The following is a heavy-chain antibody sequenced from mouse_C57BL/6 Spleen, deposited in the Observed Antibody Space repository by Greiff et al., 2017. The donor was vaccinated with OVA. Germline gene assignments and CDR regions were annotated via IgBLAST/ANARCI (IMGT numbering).Heavy chain of an antibody. CDR3: ARTGTFAY. CDR1: GYAFSSYW. Sequence: QVQLKESGAELVKPGASVKISCKASGYAFSSYWMNWVKQRPGKGLEWIGQIYPGDGATNYNGKFKGKATLTADKSSSTAYMQLSSLTSEDSAVYVCARTGTFAYWGQGTLVTVSA. J-gene: IGHJ3*01. CDR2: IYPGDGAT. V-gene: IGHV1-80*01. D-gene: IGHD4-1*01.